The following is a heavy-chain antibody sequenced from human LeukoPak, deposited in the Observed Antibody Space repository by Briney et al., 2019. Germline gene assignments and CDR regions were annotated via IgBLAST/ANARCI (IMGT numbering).Heavy chain of an antibody. Sequence: GGSLRLSCAASAFTFDDDCMSWVRQAPGKGLEWLSGINWNGGSTGYADSVQGRFTISRDNARNSLYLQMNSLRAEDTAIYYCARGTDSSPGIDYWGQGTLVTVSS. CDR1: AFTFDDDC. J-gene: IGHJ4*02. D-gene: IGHD6-6*01. V-gene: IGHV3-20*04. CDR3: ARGTDSSPGIDY. CDR2: INWNGGST.